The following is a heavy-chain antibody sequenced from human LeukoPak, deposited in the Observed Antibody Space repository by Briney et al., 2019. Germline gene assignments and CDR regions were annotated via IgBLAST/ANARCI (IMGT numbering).Heavy chain of an antibody. CDR1: GFTFSSYA. CDR2: ISGSGGST. Sequence: GGSLRLSCAASGFTFSSYAKSWVRQAPGKGLEWVSAISGSGGSTYYADSVKGRFTISRDNSKNTLYLQMNSLRAEDTAVYYCAKGYSGYGYYFDYWGQGTLVTVSS. J-gene: IGHJ4*02. V-gene: IGHV3-23*01. CDR3: AKGYSGYGYYFDY. D-gene: IGHD5-12*01.